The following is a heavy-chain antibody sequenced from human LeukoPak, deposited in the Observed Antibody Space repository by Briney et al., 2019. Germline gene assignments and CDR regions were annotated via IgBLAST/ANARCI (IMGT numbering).Heavy chain of an antibody. V-gene: IGHV3-74*01. D-gene: IGHD3-22*01. CDR1: GFTFSSYG. J-gene: IGHJ4*02. CDR2: INSDGSST. Sequence: GGSLRLSCAASGFTFSSYGMHWVRQAPGKGLVWVSRINSDGSSTSYADSVKGRFTISRDNAKNTLYLQMNSLRAEDTAVYYCARDGGPYYYDSSGHFELWGQGTLVTVSS. CDR3: ARDGGPYYYDSSGHFEL.